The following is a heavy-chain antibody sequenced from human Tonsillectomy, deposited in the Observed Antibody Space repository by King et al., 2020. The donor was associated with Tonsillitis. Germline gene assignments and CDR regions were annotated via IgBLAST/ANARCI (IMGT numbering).Heavy chain of an antibody. CDR2: INHSGNT. CDR3: ARGLSHSYDSRGYYRDYYYMDV. D-gene: IGHD3-22*01. V-gene: IGHV4-34*01. CDR1: GGSFSGYY. J-gene: IGHJ6*03. Sequence: VQLQQWGAGLLKPSETLSLTCAVYGGSFSGYYWSWIRQPPGKGLEWIGEINHSGNTNYNPSLKTRVTISVDTSKNQFSLKLSSVTAADTAVYYCARGLSHSYDSRGYYRDYYYMDVWDKGTTVTVSS.